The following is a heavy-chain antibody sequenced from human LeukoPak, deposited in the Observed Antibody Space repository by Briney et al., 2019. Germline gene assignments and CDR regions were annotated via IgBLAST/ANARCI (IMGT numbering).Heavy chain of an antibody. V-gene: IGHV4-39*02. Sequence: PSETLSLTCTVSGGSISSSRNSHSWCWIRQPPGKSLERIGTIYASGSVYYNPSLNSRVPISVDTFKNHFSLRLPSATAADTAVYYCAGIAQTGIGGRGYAEFWGQGAPVIVSS. CDR3: AGIAQTGIGGRGYAEF. D-gene: IGHD6-13*01. J-gene: IGHJ1*01. CDR1: GGSISSSRNSHS. CDR2: IYASGSV.